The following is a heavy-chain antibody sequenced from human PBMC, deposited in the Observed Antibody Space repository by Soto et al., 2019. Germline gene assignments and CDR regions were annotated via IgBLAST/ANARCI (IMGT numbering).Heavy chain of an antibody. D-gene: IGHD2-15*01. V-gene: IGHV1-18*01. CDR1: GYTFTSYG. Sequence: ASVKVSCKASGYTFTSYGISWVRQAPGQGFEWMGWISAYNGNTNYAQKLQGRVTMTTDTSTSTAYMELRSLRSDDTAVYYCARESGCSGGSCYRDFDYWGQGTLVTVSS. J-gene: IGHJ4*02. CDR3: ARESGCSGGSCYRDFDY. CDR2: ISAYNGNT.